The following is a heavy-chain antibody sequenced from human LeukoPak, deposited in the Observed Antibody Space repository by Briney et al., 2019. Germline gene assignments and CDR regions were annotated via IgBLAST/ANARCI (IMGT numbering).Heavy chain of an antibody. Sequence: GGSLRLSCAASGFTFSTYGMSWVRQAPGKGLEWVASIKQDGSEKNYVDSVKGRFTISRDNARNSLSLQMNSLRAEDTAVFYCASNGDRRAAPPGYWGQGTLVTVSS. CDR3: ASNGDRRAAPPGY. D-gene: IGHD3-10*01. J-gene: IGHJ4*02. V-gene: IGHV3-7*01. CDR2: IKQDGSEK. CDR1: GFTFSTYG.